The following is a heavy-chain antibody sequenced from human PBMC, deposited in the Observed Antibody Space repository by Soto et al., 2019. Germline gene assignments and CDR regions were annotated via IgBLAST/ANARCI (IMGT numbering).Heavy chain of an antibody. CDR3: TRHQQQLINPLEDYYYYGMDV. V-gene: IGHV3-73*01. CDR1: GFTFSGSA. J-gene: IGHJ6*02. CDR2: IRSKANSYAT. Sequence: GGSLRLSCAASGFTFSGSAMHWVRQASGKGLEWVGRIRSKANSYATAYAASVKGRFTISRDDSKNTAYLQMNSLKTEDTAVYYCTRHQQQLINPLEDYYYYGMDVWGQGTTVTVSS. D-gene: IGHD6-13*01.